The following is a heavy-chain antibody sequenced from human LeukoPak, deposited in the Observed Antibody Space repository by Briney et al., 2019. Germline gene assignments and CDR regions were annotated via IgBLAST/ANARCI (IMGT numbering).Heavy chain of an antibody. V-gene: IGHV4-59*01. J-gene: IGHJ6*03. Sequence: SKTLSLTCTVSGGSISSYYWSWIRQPPGKGLEWIGYIYYSGSTNYNPSLKSRVTISVDTSKNQFSLKLSSVTAADTAVYYCARDSCSGGSCYSPYYYYYMDVWGKGTTVTVSS. CDR3: ARDSCSGGSCYSPYYYYYMDV. D-gene: IGHD2-15*01. CDR1: GGSISSYY. CDR2: IYYSGST.